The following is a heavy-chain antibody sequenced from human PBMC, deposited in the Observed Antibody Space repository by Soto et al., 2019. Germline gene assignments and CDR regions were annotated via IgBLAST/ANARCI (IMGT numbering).Heavy chain of an antibody. Sequence: GGSLRLSCAASGFTFSSYAMSWVRRAPGKGLEWVSAISGSGGSTYYADSVKGRFTISRDNSKNTLYLQMNSLRAEDTAVYYCAKDIARSYSSGWVDYWGQGTLVTVYS. CDR2: ISGSGGST. CDR1: GFTFSSYA. J-gene: IGHJ4*02. V-gene: IGHV3-23*01. D-gene: IGHD6-19*01. CDR3: AKDIARSYSSGWVDY.